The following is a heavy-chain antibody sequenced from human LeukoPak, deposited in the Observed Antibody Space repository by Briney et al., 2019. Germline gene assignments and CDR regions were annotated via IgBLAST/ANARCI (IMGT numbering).Heavy chain of an antibody. Sequence: GASVNVSCKASGYTFTSYYMHWVRQVAGQGLEGMSMINLRDGSTTYAQKFQGRVNMTRDTSTTTVYMELSSLSSEDTAVYYCARGCCCGTCYVLDYWGQGTLVTVSS. CDR2: INLRDGST. CDR3: ARGCCCGTCYVLDY. D-gene: IGHD2-15*01. J-gene: IGHJ4*02. CDR1: GYTFTSYY. V-gene: IGHV1-46*01.